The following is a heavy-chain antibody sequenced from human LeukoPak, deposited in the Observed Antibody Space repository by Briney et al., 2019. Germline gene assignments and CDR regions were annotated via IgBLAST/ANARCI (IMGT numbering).Heavy chain of an antibody. Sequence: ASVKVSCKASGYTFTDYYMHWVRQAPGQGLEWMGWINPNSGGTNYAQKFRGWVTTTRDTSISTAYMELNRLRSDDTAVYYCARDFTGSGSSEAFDIWGQGTMVTVSS. D-gene: IGHD6-6*01. CDR3: ARDFTGSGSSEAFDI. CDR1: GYTFTDYY. J-gene: IGHJ3*02. CDR2: INPNSGGT. V-gene: IGHV1-2*04.